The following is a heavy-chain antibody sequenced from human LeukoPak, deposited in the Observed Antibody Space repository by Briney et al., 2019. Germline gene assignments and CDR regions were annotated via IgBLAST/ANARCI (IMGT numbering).Heavy chain of an antibody. CDR3: ARAYYDCWSGYSPIPNWFDP. D-gene: IGHD3-3*01. J-gene: IGHJ5*02. V-gene: IGHV1-2*06. CDR2: INPNSGGT. CDR1: GYTFTGYY. Sequence: ASVKVSCKASGYTFTGYYMHWVRQAPGQGLEWMGRINPNSGGTNYAQKFQGRVTMTRDTSISTAYMELSRLRSDDTAVYYCARAYYDCWSGYSPIPNWFDPWGQGTLVTVSS.